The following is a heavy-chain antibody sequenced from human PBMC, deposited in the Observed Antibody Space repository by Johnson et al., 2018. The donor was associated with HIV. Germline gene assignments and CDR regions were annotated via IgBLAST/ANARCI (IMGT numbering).Heavy chain of an antibody. CDR2: ISSCGDII. CDR3: ARRTVTALFDI. J-gene: IGHJ3*02. V-gene: IGHV3-11*01. D-gene: IGHD4-17*01. CDR1: GFTFSDYY. Sequence: QVQLVESGGGLVKPGGSLRLSCAASGFTFSDYYMSWIRQAPGKGLGWLSFISSCGDIIRYADSVKGRFTISRDNAKNSLILQMNSLRDEDTAVYYCARRTVTALFDIWGQGTLVTVSS.